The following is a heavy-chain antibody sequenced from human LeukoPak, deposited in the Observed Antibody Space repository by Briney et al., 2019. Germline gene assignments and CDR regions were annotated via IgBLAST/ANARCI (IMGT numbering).Heavy chain of an antibody. D-gene: IGHD3-10*01. CDR2: ISYDGSNK. V-gene: IGHV3-30*18. J-gene: IGHJ4*02. CDR1: GFTFSTYG. CDR3: AKPALGDYYASGSPSGN. Sequence: GGSLRLSCAASGFTFSTYGIHWVRQAPGKGLEWVAVISYDGSNKYYADSVKGRFTISRDNSKNTLYLQMNSLRADDTAVYYCAKPALGDYYASGSPSGNWGQGTLVTVSS.